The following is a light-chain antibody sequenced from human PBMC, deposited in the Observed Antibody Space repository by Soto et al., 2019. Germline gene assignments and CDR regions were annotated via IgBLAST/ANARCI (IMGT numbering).Light chain of an antibody. CDR3: QQYGSSPRT. CDR1: QSVSSK. CDR2: GAS. Sequence: ETVMTQSPATLSVSPGERATLSCRASQSVSSKLAWYQQKPGQAPRLLIYGASTRATGIPARFSGSGSGTDFTLTISRLEPEDFAVYYCQQYGSSPRTFGQGTKGDIK. J-gene: IGKJ1*01. V-gene: IGKV3-20*01.